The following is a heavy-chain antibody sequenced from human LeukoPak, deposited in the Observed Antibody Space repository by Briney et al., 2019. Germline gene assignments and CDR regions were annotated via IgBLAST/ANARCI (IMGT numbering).Heavy chain of an antibody. CDR2: IRYDGSNK. V-gene: IGHV3-30*02. CDR3: AKEGMDVLRFLEWLPTHAFDI. CDR1: GFTFSSYG. Sequence: GGSLRLSCAASGFTFSSYGMHWVRLAPGKGLEWVAFIRYDGSNKYYADSVKGRFTISRDNSKNTLYLQMNSLRAEDTAVYYCAKEGMDVLRFLEWLPTHAFDIWGQGTMVTVSS. D-gene: IGHD3-3*01. J-gene: IGHJ3*02.